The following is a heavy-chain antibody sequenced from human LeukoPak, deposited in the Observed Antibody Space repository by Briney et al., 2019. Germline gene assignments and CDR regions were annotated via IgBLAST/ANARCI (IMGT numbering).Heavy chain of an antibody. Sequence: GGSLRLSCAASGFTFSSYGMHWVRQAPGKGLEWVAVISYDGSNKYYADSVKGRFTISRDNSKNTLYLQMNSLRVEDTAVYYCAFLIAAAGSLDYWGQGTLVTVSS. CDR1: GFTFSSYG. V-gene: IGHV3-30*03. D-gene: IGHD6-13*01. J-gene: IGHJ4*02. CDR3: AFLIAAAGSLDY. CDR2: ISYDGSNK.